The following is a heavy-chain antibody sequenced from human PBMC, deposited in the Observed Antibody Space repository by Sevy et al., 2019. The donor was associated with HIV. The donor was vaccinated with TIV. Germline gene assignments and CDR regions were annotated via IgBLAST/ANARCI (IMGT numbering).Heavy chain of an antibody. Sequence: ASVKVSCKASGYTFTALDINWVRQATGQGREWMGWMNPNTGQTDYSQRFQGRVTMTRDTSISTAYMELHSLRSDDTAIYYCARGIAAGVDYWGQGTQVTVSS. CDR1: GYTFTALD. D-gene: IGHD6-13*01. J-gene: IGHJ4*02. CDR2: MNPNTGQT. CDR3: ARGIAAGVDY. V-gene: IGHV1-8*01.